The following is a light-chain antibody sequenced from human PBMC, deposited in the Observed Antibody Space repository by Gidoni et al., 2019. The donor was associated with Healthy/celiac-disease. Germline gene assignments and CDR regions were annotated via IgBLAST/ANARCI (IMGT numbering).Light chain of an antibody. J-gene: IGKJ3*01. CDR3: QQRSNWPPVFT. V-gene: IGKV3-11*01. CDR2: DAS. CDR1: QSVSSY. Sequence: EIVLTQSPATLSLSPGERATLPCRASQSVSSYLAWYQQKPGQAPRLLIYDASNRATGIPARFSGSGSGTDFTLTLSSLEPEDFAVYYCQQRSNWPPVFTFGPXTKVDIK.